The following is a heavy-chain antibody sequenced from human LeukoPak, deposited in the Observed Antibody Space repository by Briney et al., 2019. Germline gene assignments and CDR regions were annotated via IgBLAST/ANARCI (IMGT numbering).Heavy chain of an antibody. CDR2: INPNSGGT. J-gene: IGHJ4*02. CDR1: GYTFTGYY. D-gene: IGHD2-2*01. V-gene: IGHV1-2*02. Sequence: ASVTVSCKASGYTFTGYYMHWVRQAPGQGLEWMGWINPNSGGTNYAQKFQRRVTMTRDTSISQAYMELRRLRSDDTAVYYCARDLSSTTSTRFDYWGQGTLVTVSS. CDR3: ARDLSSTTSTRFDY.